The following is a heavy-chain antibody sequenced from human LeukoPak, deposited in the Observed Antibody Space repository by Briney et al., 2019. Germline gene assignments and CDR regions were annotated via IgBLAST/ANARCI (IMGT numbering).Heavy chain of an antibody. CDR3: ARDRDGYGYFDY. CDR2: VFHSGST. D-gene: IGHD5-24*01. CDR1: GDSISGSGYY. V-gene: IGHV4-31*03. J-gene: IGHJ4*02. Sequence: SQTLSLTCTVSGDSISGSGYYWSWIRQFPGTGMEWIGYVFHSGSTYSNSYHNPSLKTRIIISVDTSNNQFSLKLSSVTAADTAVYYCARDRDGYGYFDYWGQGTLVTVSS.